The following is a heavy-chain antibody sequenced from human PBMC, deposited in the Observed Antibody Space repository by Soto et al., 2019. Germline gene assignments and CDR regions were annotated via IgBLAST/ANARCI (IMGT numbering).Heavy chain of an antibody. J-gene: IGHJ4*02. V-gene: IGHV1-3*01. CDR1: GYTFTSYA. D-gene: IGHD7-27*01. CDR3: ASLALPTGVTGDGFGY. CDR2: INAGNGNT. Sequence: ASVKVSCKASGYTFTSYAIHWVRQAPGQRLEWMGWINAGNGNTKYSQKFQGRVTITRDTSASTAYMELSSLRSEDTAVYYCASLALPTGVTGDGFGYWGQGTLVTVSS.